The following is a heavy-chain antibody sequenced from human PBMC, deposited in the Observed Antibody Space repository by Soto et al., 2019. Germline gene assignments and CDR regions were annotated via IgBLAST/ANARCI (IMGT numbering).Heavy chain of an antibody. CDR3: ARLIAVAGTANNWFDP. J-gene: IGHJ5*02. CDR2: IYYSGST. Sequence: SETLSLTCTVSGGSISSSSYYWGWIRQPPGKGLEWIGSIYYSGSTYYNPSLKSRVTISVDTSKNQFSLKLSSVTAADTAVYYCARLIAVAGTANNWFDPWGQGTLVTVSS. V-gene: IGHV4-39*01. CDR1: GGSISSSSYY. D-gene: IGHD6-19*01.